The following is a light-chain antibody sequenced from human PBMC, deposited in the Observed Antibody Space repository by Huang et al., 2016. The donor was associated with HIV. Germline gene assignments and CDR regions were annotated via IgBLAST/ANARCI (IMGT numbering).Light chain of an antibody. CDR1: QSVGTN. CDR2: GAS. CDR3: QQYYNWPPYT. Sequence: EVVMTQSPATLSLSPGERATLSCRASQSVGTNLAWYQQKPGQAPRLLIYGASTRATGIPGRFSGSGSGTEFTLTISSLQSEDFVVYYCQQYYNWPPYTFGQGTKLEIK. J-gene: IGKJ2*01. V-gene: IGKV3-15*01.